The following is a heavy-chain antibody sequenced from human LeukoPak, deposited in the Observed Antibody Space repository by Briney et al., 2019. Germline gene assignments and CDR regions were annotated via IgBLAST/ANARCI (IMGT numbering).Heavy chain of an antibody. V-gene: IGHV1-2*02. CDR3: ARARSSGYLYYFDY. CDR1: GYTFTGYY. CDR2: INPNSGGT. J-gene: IGHJ4*02. Sequence: ASVKVSCKASGYTFTGYYMHWVRQAPGQGLEWMGWINPNSGGTNYAQKFQGRVTMTRDTSISTAYMELSRLRSDDTAVYYCARARSSGYLYYFDYWGQGTLVTVSS. D-gene: IGHD6-19*01.